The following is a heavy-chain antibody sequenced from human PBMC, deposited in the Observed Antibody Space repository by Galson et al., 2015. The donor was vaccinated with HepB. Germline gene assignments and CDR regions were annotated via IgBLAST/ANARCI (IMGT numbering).Heavy chain of an antibody. J-gene: IGHJ4*02. CDR2: ISYDGSNK. D-gene: IGHD1-26*01. V-gene: IGHV3-30*18. CDR3: AKSNLRWELPHYFDY. CDR1: GFTFSSYG. Sequence: SLRLSCAASGFTFSSYGMHWVRQAPGKGLEWVAVISYDGSNKYYADSVKGRFTISRDNSKNTLYLQMNSLRAEDTAVYYCAKSNLRWELPHYFDYWGQGTLVTVSS.